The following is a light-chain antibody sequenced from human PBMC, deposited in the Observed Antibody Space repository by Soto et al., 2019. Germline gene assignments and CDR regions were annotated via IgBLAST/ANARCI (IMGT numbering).Light chain of an antibody. CDR2: AAS. J-gene: IGKJ3*01. CDR1: QGVSNY. CDR3: QKYNSAPFT. Sequence: DIQMTQSPSSLSASVGDRVTITCRASQGVSNYFAWYQQKPGKVPKLLIYAASTLQSGVPSRCSGSGSGTDFTLTISSLQPEDVATDYRQKYNSAPFTFALGNKVDIK. V-gene: IGKV1-27*01.